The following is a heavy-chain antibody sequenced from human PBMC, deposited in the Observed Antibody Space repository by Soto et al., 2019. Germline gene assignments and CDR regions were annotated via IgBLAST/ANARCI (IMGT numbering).Heavy chain of an antibody. CDR3: ARLPKGSMVTS. Sequence: PGGSLRLSCAASGFSFGEHSMNWVRQAPGKGLEWLSYITSSGDSIYYADSVKGRFTVSRDNAKNSLFLHMNSLRDDDTAVYYCARLPKGSMVTSWGQGTLVTVSS. CDR1: GFSFGEHS. V-gene: IGHV3-48*02. D-gene: IGHD2-21*02. CDR2: ITSSGDSI. J-gene: IGHJ4*02.